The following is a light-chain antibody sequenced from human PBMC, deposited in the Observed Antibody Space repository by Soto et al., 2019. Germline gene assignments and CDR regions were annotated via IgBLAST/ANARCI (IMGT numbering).Light chain of an antibody. V-gene: IGKV1-5*03. CDR2: KAS. CDR1: QSIDKW. CDR3: QQYNKFSWT. J-gene: IGKJ1*01. Sequence: DIPMTQSPSTLSASVGDRVTITCRASQSIDKWVAWYQQKPGKAPKLLIWKASLLQNGVPSRFSGSGSGTELTLTISSLQPDDVGSYFCQQYNKFSWTFGQGTKVEIK.